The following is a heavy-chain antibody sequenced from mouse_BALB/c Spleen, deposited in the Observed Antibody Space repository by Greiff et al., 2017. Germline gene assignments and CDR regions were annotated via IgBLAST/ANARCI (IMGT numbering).Heavy chain of an antibody. CDR2: IWAGGST. CDR1: GFSLTSYG. Sequence: VKLMESGPGLVAPSQSLSITCTVSGFSLTSYGVHWVRQPPGKGLEWLGVIWAGGSTNYNSALMSRLSISKDNSKSQVFLKMNSLQTDDTAMYYCARGGFITTVVALYWYFDVWGAGTTVTVSS. D-gene: IGHD1-1*01. J-gene: IGHJ1*01. V-gene: IGHV2-9*02. CDR3: ARGGFITTVVALYWYFDV.